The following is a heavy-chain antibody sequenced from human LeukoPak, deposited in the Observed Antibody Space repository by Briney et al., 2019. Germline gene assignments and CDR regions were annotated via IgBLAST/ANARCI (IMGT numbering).Heavy chain of an antibody. CDR3: ARHAQKWLHKNWFDP. J-gene: IGHJ5*02. CDR1: GGSISSYY. D-gene: IGHD5-12*01. Sequence: SETLSLTCTVSGGSISSYYWSWIRQPPGKGLEWIGYIYTSGSTNYNPSLKSRVTISVDTSKNQFSLKLSSVTAADTAVYYCARHAQKWLHKNWFDPWGQGTLVTVSS. V-gene: IGHV4-4*09. CDR2: IYTSGST.